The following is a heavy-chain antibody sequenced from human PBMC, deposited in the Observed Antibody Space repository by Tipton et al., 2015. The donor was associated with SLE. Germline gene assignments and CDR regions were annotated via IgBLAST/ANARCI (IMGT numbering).Heavy chain of an antibody. CDR3: ARASRRDSRILDAFDI. D-gene: IGHD2/OR15-2a*01. Sequence: TLSLTCAVYGGSFSGYYWSWIRQPPGKGLEWIGEINHSGSTNYNPSLKSRVTISVGTSKNQFSLKLSSVTAADTAVYYCARASRRDSRILDAFDIWGQGTMVTVSS. V-gene: IGHV4-34*01. CDR1: GGSFSGYY. CDR2: INHSGST. J-gene: IGHJ3*02.